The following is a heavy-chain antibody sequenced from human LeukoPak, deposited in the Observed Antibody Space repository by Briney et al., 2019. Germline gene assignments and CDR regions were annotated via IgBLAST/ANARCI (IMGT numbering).Heavy chain of an antibody. CDR2: INSNSGDT. V-gene: IGHV1-2*06. Sequence: ASVKVSCKASGYTFTGYFMHWVRQAPGQGLEWMGRINSNSGDTEYAQTFQGRVTMTRDTSISTAYMDLSRLRSDDTAVYYCARDLSSTSNWELDYWGQGTLVTVSS. D-gene: IGHD7-27*01. CDR3: ARDLSSTSNWELDY. J-gene: IGHJ4*02. CDR1: GYTFTGYF.